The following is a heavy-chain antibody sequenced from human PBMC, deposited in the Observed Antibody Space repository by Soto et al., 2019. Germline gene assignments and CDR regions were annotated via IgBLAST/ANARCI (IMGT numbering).Heavy chain of an antibody. Sequence: QVQLVQYGAEVKEPGDSVRVSCEASGYTFTAYYIHWVRQAPGQGLEWMGWINPKFGDTTYAQDFQGRVSMTRDMSISTVYMELSRLTSDDTAIYYCARNMDYYYGPGSGNGHGFWGQGTTVTVFS. V-gene: IGHV1-2*02. CDR3: ARNMDYYYGPGSGNGHGF. D-gene: IGHD3-10*01. CDR2: INPKFGDT. J-gene: IGHJ6*02. CDR1: GYTFTAYY.